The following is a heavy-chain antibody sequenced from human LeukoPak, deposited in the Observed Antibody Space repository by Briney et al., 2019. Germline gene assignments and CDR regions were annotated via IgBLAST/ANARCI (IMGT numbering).Heavy chain of an antibody. CDR1: GFDFTTYW. V-gene: IGHV5-51*01. D-gene: IGHD1-20*01. CDR3: ARQALVTAPFDY. Sequence: GESLKISCKGSGFDFTTYWIGWVRQMPGKGLEWMGIFNPADSDTRYSPSLQGHVTFTADKSVNTAYLQWNSLEASDTAMYYCARQALVTAPFDYWGQGTLVTVSS. CDR2: FNPADSDT. J-gene: IGHJ4*02.